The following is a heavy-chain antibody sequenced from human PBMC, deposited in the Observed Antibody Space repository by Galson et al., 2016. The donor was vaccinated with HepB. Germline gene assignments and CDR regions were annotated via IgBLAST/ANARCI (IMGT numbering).Heavy chain of an antibody. D-gene: IGHD6-25*01. Sequence: SLRLSCATSTVPLSNYIIHWVRQAPGKGLEWVSTIAPDVWRKYYAEILKGRFTIARDDSDNTVYLEMNTVKSEDTALYYCATEGGTSGRAGYFDSWGQGTLVTVSS. CDR2: IAPDVWRK. V-gene: IGHV3-30*04. J-gene: IGHJ4*02. CDR3: ATEGGTSGRAGYFDS. CDR1: TVPLSNYI.